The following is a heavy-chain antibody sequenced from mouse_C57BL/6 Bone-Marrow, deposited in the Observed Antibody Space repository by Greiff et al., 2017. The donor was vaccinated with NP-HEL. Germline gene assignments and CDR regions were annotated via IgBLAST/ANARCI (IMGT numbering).Heavy chain of an antibody. V-gene: IGHV2-9-1*01. J-gene: IGHJ1*03. D-gene: IGHD2-4*01. CDR1: GFSLTSYA. Sequence: QVQLQQSGPGLVAPSQSLSITCTVSGFSLTSYAISWVRQPPGKGLEWLGVIWTGGGTNYNSALKSRLSISKDNSKSQVFLKMNSLQTDDTARYYCARNYYDYDGYWYFDVWGTGTTVTVSS. CDR2: IWTGGGT. CDR3: ARNYYDYDGYWYFDV.